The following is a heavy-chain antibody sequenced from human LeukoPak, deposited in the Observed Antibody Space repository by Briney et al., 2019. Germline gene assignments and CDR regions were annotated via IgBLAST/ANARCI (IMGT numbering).Heavy chain of an antibody. Sequence: GGSLRLSCAASGFTFSNAWMSWVRQAPGKGLEWVGRIKSKTDGGTTDYAAPVKGRFTISRDDSKNTLYLQMNSLKAEDTAVYYCTTFPVVTTSDAFDIWGQGTMVTVSS. J-gene: IGHJ3*02. V-gene: IGHV3-15*01. CDR2: IKSKTDGGTT. D-gene: IGHD4-23*01. CDR3: TTFPVVTTSDAFDI. CDR1: GFTFSNAW.